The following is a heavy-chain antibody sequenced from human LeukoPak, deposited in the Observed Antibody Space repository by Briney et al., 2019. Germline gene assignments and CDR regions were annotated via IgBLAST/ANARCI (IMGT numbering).Heavy chain of an antibody. CDR3: ARELYDILTGYNDY. J-gene: IGHJ4*02. CDR1: GFTFSSYA. Sequence: GGSLRLSCAASGFTFSSYAMHWVRQAPGKGLEWVAVISYDGSNKYYADSVKGRFTISRDNSKNTLYLQMNSLRAEDTAVYYCARELYDILTGYNDYWGQGTLVTVSS. CDR2: ISYDGSNK. D-gene: IGHD3-9*01. V-gene: IGHV3-30-3*01.